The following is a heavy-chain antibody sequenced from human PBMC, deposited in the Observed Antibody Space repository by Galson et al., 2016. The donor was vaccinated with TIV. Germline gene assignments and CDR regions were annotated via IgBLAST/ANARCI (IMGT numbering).Heavy chain of an antibody. Sequence: SVKVSCKASGYTFTIYAMHWVRQAPGQRLEWMGWINAGNGNTKYSQKFQSRVTITRDTSASTAYMELSSLRSEDTAVYYCARPPYCGGDCYKYDSWGRGTLVAVSS. CDR3: ARPPYCGGDCYKYDS. J-gene: IGHJ4*02. V-gene: IGHV1-3*01. CDR1: GYTFTIYA. D-gene: IGHD2-21*01. CDR2: INAGNGNT.